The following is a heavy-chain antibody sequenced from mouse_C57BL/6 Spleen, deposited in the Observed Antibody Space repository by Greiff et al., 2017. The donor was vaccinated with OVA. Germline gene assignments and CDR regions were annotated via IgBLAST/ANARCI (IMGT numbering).Heavy chain of an antibody. Sequence: EVMLVESEGGLVQPGSSMKLSCTASGFTFSDYYMAWVRQVPEKGLEWVANINYDGSSTYYLDSLKSRFIISRDNAKNILYLQMSSLKSEDTATYYCARDYLGGFDYWGHGTTLTVSS. V-gene: IGHV5-16*01. CDR2: INYDGSST. J-gene: IGHJ2*01. D-gene: IGHD4-1*01. CDR1: GFTFSDYY. CDR3: ARDYLGGFDY.